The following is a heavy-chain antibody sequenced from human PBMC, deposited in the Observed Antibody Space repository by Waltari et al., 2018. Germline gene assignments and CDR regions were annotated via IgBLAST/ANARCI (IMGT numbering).Heavy chain of an antibody. CDR2: INHSGST. Sequence: QEQLQQWGAGLLKPSETLSLTCAVYGGSFSGYYWSWIRQPPGKGLEWIGEINHSGSTNYNPSLKSRVTISVDTSKNQFSLKLSSVTAADTAVYYCAGSPITMVQGDWFDPWGQGTLVTVSS. CDR3: AGSPITMVQGDWFDP. D-gene: IGHD3-10*01. J-gene: IGHJ5*02. CDR1: GGSFSGYY. V-gene: IGHV4-34*01.